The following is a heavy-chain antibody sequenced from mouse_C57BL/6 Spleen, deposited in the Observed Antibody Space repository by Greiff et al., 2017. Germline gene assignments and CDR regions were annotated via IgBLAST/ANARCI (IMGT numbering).Heavy chain of an antibody. CDR1: GYTFTSYG. J-gene: IGHJ2*01. CDR3: ARRPLTTVVATPFDD. Sequence: QVQLQQSGAELARPGASVKLSCKASGYTFTSYGISWVKQRTGQGLEWIGEIYPRSGNTYYNEKFKGKATLTADKSSSTAYMELRSLTSEDSAVYFCARRPLTTVVATPFDDWGQGTTLTVSS. CDR2: IYPRSGNT. D-gene: IGHD1-1*01. V-gene: IGHV1-81*01.